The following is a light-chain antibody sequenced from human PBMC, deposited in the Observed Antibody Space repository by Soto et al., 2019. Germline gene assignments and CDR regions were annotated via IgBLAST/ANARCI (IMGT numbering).Light chain of an antibody. J-gene: IGLJ2*01. V-gene: IGLV3-1*01. CDR3: QAWDSSTVV. CDR1: KLGDKY. CDR2: QDT. Sequence: SYELTQPPSVSVSRGQTASITCSGDKLGDKYACWYQQKPGQSPVLVIYQDTKRPSGIPERFSGSTSGNTATLTISGTQAMDEAVYYCQAWDSSTVVFGGGTKLTVL.